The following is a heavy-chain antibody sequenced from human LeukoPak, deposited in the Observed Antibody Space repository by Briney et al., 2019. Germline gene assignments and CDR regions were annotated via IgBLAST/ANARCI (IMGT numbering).Heavy chain of an antibody. Sequence: PGGSLRLSCAASGFTFSSYSMNWVRQAPGKGLEWVSYISSSSSSTIYYADSVKGRFTISRDNAKNSLYLQMNSLRAEDTAVYYCARASMVRGTGCDYWGQGTLGTVSS. V-gene: IGHV3-48*01. CDR2: ISSSSSSTI. D-gene: IGHD3-10*01. CDR3: ARASMVRGTGCDY. CDR1: GFTFSSYS. J-gene: IGHJ4*02.